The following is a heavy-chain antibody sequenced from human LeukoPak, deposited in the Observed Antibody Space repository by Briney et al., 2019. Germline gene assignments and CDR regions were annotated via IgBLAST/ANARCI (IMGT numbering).Heavy chain of an antibody. CDR3: ATGPLDY. CDR1: GLAFQKAW. J-gene: IGHJ4*02. CDR2: IASETDGATK. V-gene: IGHV3-15*04. Sequence: GGSLRLSCAASGLAFQKAWMSWVRQAPGKGLEWVGRIASETDGATKDYAAPVKGRFTISRDESETTLFLQMNSLKTEDTAIYFCATGPLDYWGQGALVTVSS.